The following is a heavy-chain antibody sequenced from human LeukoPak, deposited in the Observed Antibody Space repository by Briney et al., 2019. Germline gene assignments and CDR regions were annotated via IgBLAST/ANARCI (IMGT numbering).Heavy chain of an antibody. CDR3: ARDQGGRLFGVVPRHAFDI. CDR2: ISAYNDST. Sequence: ASVKVSCKASGYTFTSYGISWVRQAPEQGLEWMGWISAYNDSTNYAQKLQGRVTMTTDTSTSTAYMELRSLRSDDTAVYYCARDQGGRLFGVVPRHAFDIWGQGTMVTVSS. V-gene: IGHV1-18*01. J-gene: IGHJ3*02. CDR1: GYTFTSYG. D-gene: IGHD3-3*01.